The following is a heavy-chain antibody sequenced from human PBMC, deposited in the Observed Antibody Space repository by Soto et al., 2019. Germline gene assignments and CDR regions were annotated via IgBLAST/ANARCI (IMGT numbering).Heavy chain of an antibody. D-gene: IGHD5-18*01. Sequence: QVQLQQWGAGLLKPSENLSLTCAVDGGSFNSYYWSWIRQPPGKGLEWIAEINHRGSSNRNPALESRITISVDTSKNQFSLELNSVTGADTAVYYCASAGFSYGFYGTFDYWGQGSLVTVSS. CDR2: INHRGSS. J-gene: IGHJ4*02. CDR3: ASAGFSYGFYGTFDY. CDR1: GGSFNSYY. V-gene: IGHV4-34*02.